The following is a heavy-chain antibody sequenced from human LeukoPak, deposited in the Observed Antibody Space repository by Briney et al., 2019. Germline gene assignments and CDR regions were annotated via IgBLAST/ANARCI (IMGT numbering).Heavy chain of an antibody. V-gene: IGHV3-23*01. CDR1: GFTFRSYA. Sequence: PGGSLRLSCAVSGFTFRSYAMTWVRQAPGKGLEWVSAISTGGGNTDYADSMKGRFTVSRDNSNNTLYLQMNSLRAEDTAVYYCVKVMTPYCSSPTCFIFDYWGLGILVTVSS. CDR2: ISTGGGNT. J-gene: IGHJ4*02. D-gene: IGHD2-2*01. CDR3: VKVMTPYCSSPTCFIFDY.